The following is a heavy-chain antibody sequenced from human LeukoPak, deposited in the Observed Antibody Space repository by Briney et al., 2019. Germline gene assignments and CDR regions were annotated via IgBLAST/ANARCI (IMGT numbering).Heavy chain of an antibody. Sequence: GGSLRLFCAASGFTFSSYGMRWVRHASGKGLEWVSAISGSGCSTYYADSVKGRFTISRDNSKNTLYLQMNTLRAEHTAVFLCEKDRGLGYCSGCSCYLFDLWGQGTLVTVSS. J-gene: IGHJ4*02. V-gene: IGHV3-23*01. CDR1: GFTFSSYG. CDR3: EKDRGLGYCSGCSCYLFDL. D-gene: IGHD2-15*01. CDR2: ISGSGCST.